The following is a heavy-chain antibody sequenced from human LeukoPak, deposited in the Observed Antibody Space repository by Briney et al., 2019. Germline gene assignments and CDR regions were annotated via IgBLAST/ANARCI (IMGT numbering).Heavy chain of an antibody. CDR1: GFTFSSYA. Sequence: PGGSLRLSCAASGFTFSSYAMSWVRQAPGKGLEWVSAISGSGGSTYYADSVMGRFTISRDNSKNTLYLQMNSLRAGDTAVYYCAKSPEYRVYYMDVWGKGTTVTVSS. D-gene: IGHD6-6*01. CDR2: ISGSGGST. CDR3: AKSPEYRVYYMDV. J-gene: IGHJ6*03. V-gene: IGHV3-23*01.